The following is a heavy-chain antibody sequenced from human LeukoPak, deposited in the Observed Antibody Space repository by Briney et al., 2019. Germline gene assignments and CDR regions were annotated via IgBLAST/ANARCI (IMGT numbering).Heavy chain of an antibody. CDR2: ISGSGGST. D-gene: IGHD3-3*01. CDR1: GFTFSSYA. J-gene: IGHJ6*02. Sequence: QPGGSLRLSCAASGFTFSSYAMSWVRQAPGKGLEWVSAISGSGGSTYYADSVKGRFTISRDNSKNTLYLQMNSLRAEDTAVYYCAKDSNPNPHPRITIFGVVIIGGMDVWGQGTTVTVSS. CDR3: AKDSNPNPHPRITIFGVVIIGGMDV. V-gene: IGHV3-23*01.